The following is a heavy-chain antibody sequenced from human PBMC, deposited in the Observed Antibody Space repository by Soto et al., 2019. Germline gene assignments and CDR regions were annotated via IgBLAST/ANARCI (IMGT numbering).Heavy chain of an antibody. CDR2: IYYTGST. CDR3: ARVRYGSGSYLHAFDY. D-gene: IGHD3-10*01. V-gene: IGHV4-59*01. CDR1: GGSINSFY. Sequence: SETLSLTCTVSGGSINSFYWSWIRQSPGKGLEWIGYIYYTGSTVYNPSLKRRTTISLDTSKNQFSLNLTSVTAADTAVYYCARVRYGSGSYLHAFDYWGQGTLVTVSS. J-gene: IGHJ4*02.